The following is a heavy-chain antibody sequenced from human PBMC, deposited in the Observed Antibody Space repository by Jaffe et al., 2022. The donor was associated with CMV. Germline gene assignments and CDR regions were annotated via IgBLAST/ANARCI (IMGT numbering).Heavy chain of an antibody. V-gene: IGHV5-10-1*03. Sequence: EVQLVQSGAEVKKPGESLRISCKGSGYSFTSYWISWVRQMPGKGLEWMGRIDPSDSYTNYSPSFQGHVTISADKSISTAYLQWSSLKASDTAMYYCARLDCGGDCYVRVVVDYWGQGTLVTVSS. CDR2: IDPSDSYT. CDR1: GYSFTSYW. J-gene: IGHJ4*02. CDR3: ARLDCGGDCYVRVVVDY. D-gene: IGHD2-21*02.